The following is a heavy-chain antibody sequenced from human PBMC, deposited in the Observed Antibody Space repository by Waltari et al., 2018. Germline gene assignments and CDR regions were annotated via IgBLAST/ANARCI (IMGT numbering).Heavy chain of an antibody. CDR2: ISYSGAT. CDR3: ATYIGASVGTAAFDV. J-gene: IGHJ3*01. CDR1: GVSILSNRHY. V-gene: IGHV4-39*01. Sequence: QLQLQESGPGLVKPSETLSLTCSVSGVSILSNRHYWGWIRQTPGEVLEWIGTISYSGATYSSPSLKSRVTISRDTSKNQLSLKLGSVTAADTAVYYCATYIGASVGTAAFDVWGQGTKVTVSS. D-gene: IGHD5-12*01.